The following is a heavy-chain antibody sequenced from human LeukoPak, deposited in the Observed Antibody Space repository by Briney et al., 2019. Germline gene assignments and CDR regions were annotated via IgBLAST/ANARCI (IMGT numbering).Heavy chain of an antibody. J-gene: IGHJ4*02. CDR3: ARALYSMTMVTTEYWFDY. CDR1: GGSISSGDCY. V-gene: IGHV4-30-4*01. D-gene: IGHD4-17*01. Sequence: KASETLSLTCTVSGGSISSGDCYWSWIRQPPGKGLEWIGYIYYSGSTYYNPSLQSRVIISVDTSKNQFSLKLTSVTAADTAVYYCARALYSMTMVTTEYWFDYWGQGTLVTVSS. CDR2: IYYSGST.